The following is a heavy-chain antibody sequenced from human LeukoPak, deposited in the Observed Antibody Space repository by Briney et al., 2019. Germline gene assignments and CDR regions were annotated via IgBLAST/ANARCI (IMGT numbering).Heavy chain of an antibody. Sequence: ASVKVSCKASGYTFTGYYMHWVRQAPGQGLEWMGWINPNSGGTNYAQKFQGRVTMTRDTSISTAYMELSRLRSDDTAAYYCARDKGELLWSDAFDIWGQGTMVTVSS. CDR1: GYTFTGYY. CDR2: INPNSGGT. D-gene: IGHD1-26*01. V-gene: IGHV1-2*02. CDR3: ARDKGELLWSDAFDI. J-gene: IGHJ3*02.